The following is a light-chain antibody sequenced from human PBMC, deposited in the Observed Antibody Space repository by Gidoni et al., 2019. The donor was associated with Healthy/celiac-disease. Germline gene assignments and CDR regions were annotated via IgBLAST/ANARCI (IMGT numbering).Light chain of an antibody. Sequence: DIVMTQSPDSLAVSLGERATINCKSSQSVLYSSNNKNYFAWYQQKPGQPPKLLIYWASTRESGVPDRFSGSGSGTDFTLTISSLQAEDVAVYYCQQYYSTLGITFGQGTRLEIK. CDR3: QQYYSTLGIT. CDR1: QSVLYSSNNKNY. V-gene: IGKV4-1*01. J-gene: IGKJ5*01. CDR2: WAS.